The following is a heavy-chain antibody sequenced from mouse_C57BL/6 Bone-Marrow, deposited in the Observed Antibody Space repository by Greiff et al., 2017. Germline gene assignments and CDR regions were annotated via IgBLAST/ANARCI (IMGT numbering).Heavy chain of an antibody. J-gene: IGHJ1*03. D-gene: IGHD1-1*01. Sequence: QVTLKESGPGILQPSQTLSLTCSFSGFSLSTFGMGVGWIRQPSGKGLEWLAHIWWDDDKYYHPALKSRLTISKDTSKKQVFLKIANVDTADTATYYCARRRSHYYGSSWYFDVWGTGTTVTVSS. CDR2: IWWDDDK. CDR3: ARRRSHYYGSSWYFDV. CDR1: GFSLSTFGMG. V-gene: IGHV8-8*01.